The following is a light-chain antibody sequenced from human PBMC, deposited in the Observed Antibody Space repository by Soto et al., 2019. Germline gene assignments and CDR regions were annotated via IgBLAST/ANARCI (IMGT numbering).Light chain of an antibody. J-gene: IGKJ2*01. CDR2: DAS. V-gene: IGKV1-33*01. CDR1: QDISNY. Sequence: DIQMTQSPSSLSASVGDRVTITCQASQDISNYLNWYQQKPGKAPKLLIYDASNLETGVPSRFSGSGSGTDFAFTISSLQPEDIATYYCQQYDYLPLYTFGQGTKLEIK. CDR3: QQYDYLPLYT.